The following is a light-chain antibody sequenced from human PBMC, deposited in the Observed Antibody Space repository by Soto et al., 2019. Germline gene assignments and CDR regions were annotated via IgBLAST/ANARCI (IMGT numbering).Light chain of an antibody. CDR1: QSVSSN. CDR2: AAS. Sequence: EIVMTQSPITLSVSPGERATLCCRASQSVSSNLAWDQQKPGQAPRLLIYAASTRATAIPARFSGSGSGTEFTLTTSSLQSADFAVYYCQQYTKWPLFTFGPGTKVDIK. J-gene: IGKJ3*01. V-gene: IGKV3-15*01. CDR3: QQYTKWPLFT.